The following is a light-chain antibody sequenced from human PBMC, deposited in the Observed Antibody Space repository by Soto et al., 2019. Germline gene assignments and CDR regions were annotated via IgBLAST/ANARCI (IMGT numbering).Light chain of an antibody. CDR3: QQRTNWPPVLT. Sequence: EMVLTQSPATLSLSPGETATLSCRASQRVTNYLAWYQQKPGQALRLLIYDASNRATGIPARFSGSGSGTDFTLTISSLEAEDFAVYYCQQRTNWPPVLTFGGGTKVEIK. J-gene: IGKJ4*01. V-gene: IGKV3-11*01. CDR2: DAS. CDR1: QRVTNY.